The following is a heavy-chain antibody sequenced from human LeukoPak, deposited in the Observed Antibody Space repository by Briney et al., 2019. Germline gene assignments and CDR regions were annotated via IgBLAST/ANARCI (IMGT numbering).Heavy chain of an antibody. J-gene: IGHJ3*02. CDR3: ARGADSSSWYRAFDI. D-gene: IGHD6-13*01. CDR2: INHSGST. V-gene: IGHV4-34*01. CDR1: GGSFSGYY. Sequence: PSETLSLTCAVYGGSFSGYYWSWIRQPPGKGLEWIGEINHSGSTNYNPSLKSRVTISVDTSKNQFSLKLSSVTAADTAVYYCARGADSSSWYRAFDIWGQGTMVTVSS.